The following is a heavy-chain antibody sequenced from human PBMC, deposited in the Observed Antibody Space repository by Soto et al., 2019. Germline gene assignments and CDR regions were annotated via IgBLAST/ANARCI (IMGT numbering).Heavy chain of an antibody. D-gene: IGHD3-22*01. CDR1: GYTFTGYY. J-gene: IGHJ6*02. CDR2: INPNSGGT. Sequence: GASVKVSCKASGYTFTGYYMHWVRQAPGQGLEWMGWINPNSGGTNYAQKFQGWVTMTRDTSISTAYMELSRLRSDDTAVYYCARGGGTYYYDSSGYFSKPYYYYYGMDVWGQGTTVPVSS. V-gene: IGHV1-2*04. CDR3: ARGGGTYYYDSSGYFSKPYYYYYGMDV.